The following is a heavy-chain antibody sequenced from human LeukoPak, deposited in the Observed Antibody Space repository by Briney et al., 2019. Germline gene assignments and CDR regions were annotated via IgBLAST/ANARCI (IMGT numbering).Heavy chain of an antibody. CDR2: IDHSGST. CDR3: ASRRGDYNYYFNS. V-gene: IGHV4-34*01. D-gene: IGHD5-24*01. Sequence: SETLSLTCAVYGGSFSGYQWSWIRQPPGKGLEWIGEIDHSGSTNYNPSLKNRVTISVDTSKNQFSLKVTSVIAADTALYYCASRRGDYNYYFNSRGQGTLVTVPS. J-gene: IGHJ4*02. CDR1: GGSFSGYQ.